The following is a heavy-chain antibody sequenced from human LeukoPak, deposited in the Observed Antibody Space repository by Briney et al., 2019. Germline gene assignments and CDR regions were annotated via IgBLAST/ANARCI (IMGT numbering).Heavy chain of an antibody. J-gene: IGHJ5*02. CDR1: GYSMSSGYY. D-gene: IGHD3-10*01. CDR3: ARNRYYYGSGNYGVPNWFDP. CDR2: IFHSGKT. V-gene: IGHV4-38-2*02. Sequence: SETLSLTCTVSGYSMSSGYYWGWIRQPPGKGLEWIGSIFHSGKTYYNPSLKSRVTISVDTSKNQFSLKLSSVTAADTAVYYCARNRYYYGSGNYGVPNWFDPWGQGTLVTVSS.